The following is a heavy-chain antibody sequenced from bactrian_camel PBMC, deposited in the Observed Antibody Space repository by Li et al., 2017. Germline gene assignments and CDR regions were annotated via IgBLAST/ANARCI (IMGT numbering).Heavy chain of an antibody. CDR2: IYIGGSSI. V-gene: IGHV3S28*01. Sequence: QLVESGGASVQAGGSLRLSCAASGNIASSYCMGWFRQAPGKEREGVAAIYIGGSSIFYVDSVKGRFTISQDNANGTLYLQMDSLRPEDTAVYYCASGPWGYCTRTKWEGGMNNWGKGTQVTVS. J-gene: IGHJ7*01. D-gene: IGHD1*01. CDR1: GNIASSYC.